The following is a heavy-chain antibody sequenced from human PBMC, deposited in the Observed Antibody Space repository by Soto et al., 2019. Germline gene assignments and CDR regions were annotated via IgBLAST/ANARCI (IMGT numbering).Heavy chain of an antibody. V-gene: IGHV1-2*02. CDR1: GYTFTGYY. J-gene: IGHJ3*02. D-gene: IGHD2-8*01. CDR2: INPNSGGT. CDR3: AREVRLIVLMVYASRGAFDI. Sequence: ASVKVSCKASGYTFTGYYMHWVRQAPGQGLEWMGWINPNSGGTNYAQKFQGRVTMTRDTSISTAYMELSRLRSDDTAVYYCAREVRLIVLMVYASRGAFDIWGQGTMVTV.